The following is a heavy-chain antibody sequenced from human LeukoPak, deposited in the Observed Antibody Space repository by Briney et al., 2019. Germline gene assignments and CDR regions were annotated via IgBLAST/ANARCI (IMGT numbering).Heavy chain of an antibody. CDR3: TRGHWGLQS. CDR2: IHHSGNS. Sequence: SETLSLTCTVSGASVTDYHWSWIRQSPGKGLEWISYIHHSGNSDYNPSLRSRVTTSLDTSKNQFSLNLISVTAADTAVYYCTRGHWGLQSWSQGTLVTVSS. V-gene: IGHV4-59*02. CDR1: GASVTDYH. D-gene: IGHD7-27*01. J-gene: IGHJ5*02.